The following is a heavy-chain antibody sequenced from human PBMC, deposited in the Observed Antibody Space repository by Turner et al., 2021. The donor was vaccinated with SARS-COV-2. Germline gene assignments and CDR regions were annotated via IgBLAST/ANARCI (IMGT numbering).Heavy chain of an antibody. CDR2: IRSKAFGGKT. CDR3: GSVPIVVCSSNHYGDY. V-gene: IGHV3-49*04. D-gene: IGHD2-2*01. CDR1: GFTFGSYA. J-gene: IGHJ4*02. Sequence: AQLVESGGGFAQPWLSLQLSCTPSGFTFGSYALNWVRQAPGKGLEWVGFIRSKAFGGKTEYAASVKGRFSISRDDSTGIAYQEEGGMRAGSVTGDQRGSVPIVVCSSNHYGDYWGQGTLVTVSS.